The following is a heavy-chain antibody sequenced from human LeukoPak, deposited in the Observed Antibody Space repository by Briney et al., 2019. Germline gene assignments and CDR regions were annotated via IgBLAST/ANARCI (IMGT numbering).Heavy chain of an antibody. CDR3: ARELAYPRYFDY. V-gene: IGHV4-59*01. J-gene: IGHJ4*02. CDR1: GGSISSYY. Sequence: SETLSLTCTVSGGSISSYYWSWIRQPPGKGLEWIGYIYYSGSTNYNPSLKSRVTISVDTSKNQFSLKLSSVTAADTAVYYCARELAYPRYFDYWGQGTLVTVSS. CDR2: IYYSGST.